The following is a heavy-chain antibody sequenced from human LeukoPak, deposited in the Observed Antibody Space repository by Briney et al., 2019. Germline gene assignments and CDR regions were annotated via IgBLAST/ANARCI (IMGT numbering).Heavy chain of an antibody. CDR3: ASGIEEDTAMVIDYYYGMDV. Sequence: GASVKVSCKASGYTFTSYGISWVRQAPGQGLEWMGWISAYNGNTNYAQKLQGRVTMTTDTSTSTAYMELRSLRSDDTAVYYCASGIEEDTAMVIDYYYGMDVWGQGTTVTVSS. CDR1: GYTFTSYG. J-gene: IGHJ6*02. V-gene: IGHV1-18*01. CDR2: ISAYNGNT. D-gene: IGHD5-18*01.